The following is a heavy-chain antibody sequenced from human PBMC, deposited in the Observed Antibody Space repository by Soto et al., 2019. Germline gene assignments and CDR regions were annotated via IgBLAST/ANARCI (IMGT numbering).Heavy chain of an antibody. CDR3: AKRTSGTTWGESDY. J-gene: IGHJ4*02. V-gene: IGHV1-18*04. CDR2: ISGYSGNA. CDR1: GYIFSDYG. Sequence: ASVKVSCKTSGYIFSDYGINWVRQAPGQGLEWMGWISGYSGNANLAQKFQGRVTMTTDKSTRTAYMELRRLRSDDTAGYYCAKRTSGTTWGESDYWGQGTLVTVSS. D-gene: IGHD4-17*01.